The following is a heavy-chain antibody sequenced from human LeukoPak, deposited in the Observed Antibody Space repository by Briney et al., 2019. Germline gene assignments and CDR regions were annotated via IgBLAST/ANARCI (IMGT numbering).Heavy chain of an antibody. CDR1: GFTFSTYT. V-gene: IGHV3-21*06. D-gene: IGHD5-12*01. CDR2: IDSSSSYI. J-gene: IGHJ4*02. Sequence: TGGSLRLSCAASGFTFSTYTLTWVRQAPGKGLEWVSSIDSSSSYIHYADSVKGRFTISRDNAKNSMYLEMNSLRAEDTAVYYCAREGAKRGYSGYDAMYWGQGTLVIASS. CDR3: AREGAKRGYSGYDAMY.